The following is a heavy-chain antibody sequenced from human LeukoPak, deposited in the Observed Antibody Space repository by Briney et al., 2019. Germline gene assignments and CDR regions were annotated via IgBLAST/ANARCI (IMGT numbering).Heavy chain of an antibody. V-gene: IGHV3-9*01. CDR3: ATAPEEQLVHY. CDR2: IDWNRGSI. Sequence: PGGSLTLSCVASGFTFDNYAMHWVRQAPGKGLEWVSGIDWNRGSIGYVDSVKGRFTISRDNAKNSLYLQMNSLRSEDTAIYYCATAPEEQLVHYWGQGTLVTVSS. CDR1: GFTFDNYA. D-gene: IGHD6-13*01. J-gene: IGHJ4*02.